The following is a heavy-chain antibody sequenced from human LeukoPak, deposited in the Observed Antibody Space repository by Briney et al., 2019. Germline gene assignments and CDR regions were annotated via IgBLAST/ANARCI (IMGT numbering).Heavy chain of an antibody. CDR2: INNDGST. V-gene: IGHV3-74*01. CDR3: ARDYYGSIDL. D-gene: IGHD3-10*01. CDR1: GFTFGNYW. Sequence: GGSLRLSCVASGFTFGNYWMHWVRQAPGKELVCISRINNDGSTVYADSVAGRFTISRDNARNTLYLQMNTLRVEDSAVYYCARDYYGSIDLWGQGTLVTVSS. J-gene: IGHJ1*01.